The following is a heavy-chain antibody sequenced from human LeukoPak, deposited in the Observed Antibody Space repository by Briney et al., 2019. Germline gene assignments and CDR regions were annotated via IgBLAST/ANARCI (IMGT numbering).Heavy chain of an antibody. J-gene: IGHJ4*02. D-gene: IGHD5-12*01. CDR3: ARYSGSDYRAFDY. CDR1: GGSFSGYY. Sequence: SETLSLTCAVYGGSFSGYYWSWIRQPPGKGLDWIGYVHYPGSTNYNPSLKSRVTISIDTSKSQFSLKPTSVTAADTAVYFCARYSGSDYRAFDYWGQGTLVTVSS. V-gene: IGHV4-34*11. CDR2: VHYPGST.